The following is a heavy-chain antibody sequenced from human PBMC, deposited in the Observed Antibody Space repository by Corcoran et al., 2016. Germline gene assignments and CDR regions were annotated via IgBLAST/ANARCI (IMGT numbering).Heavy chain of an antibody. J-gene: IGHJ6*02. V-gene: IGHV4-39*01. CDR2: IYYSGST. CDR1: GGSISSSSYY. Sequence: QLQLQESGPGLVKPSETLSLTCTVSGGSISSSSYYWGWIRQPPGKGLEWIGSIYYSGSTYYNPSLKSRVTISVDTSKNQFSLKLSSVTAADTAVYYCAGHGAVTQYYYYYGMDVWGQGTTVTVSS. D-gene: IGHD4-17*01. CDR3: AGHGAVTQYYYYYGMDV.